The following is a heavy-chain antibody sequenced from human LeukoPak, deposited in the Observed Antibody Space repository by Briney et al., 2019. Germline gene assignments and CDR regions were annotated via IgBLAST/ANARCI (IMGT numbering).Heavy chain of an antibody. V-gene: IGHV1-18*01. Sequence: ASVKVSCKVSGYTFTNYGISWVRQAPGQGLEWMGWISAYNGNTNYAQKFQGRVTMTTDTSTSTAYMELRGLRSDDTAVYYCARDRDYGDYNTQDLFVYWGQGTLVTVSS. J-gene: IGHJ4*02. CDR1: GYTFTNYG. CDR2: ISAYNGNT. CDR3: ARDRDYGDYNTQDLFVY. D-gene: IGHD4-17*01.